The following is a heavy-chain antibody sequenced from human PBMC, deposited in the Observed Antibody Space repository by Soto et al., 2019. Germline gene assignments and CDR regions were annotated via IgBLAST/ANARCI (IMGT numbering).Heavy chain of an antibody. D-gene: IGHD3-16*01. Sequence: QVQLQESGPGLVKPSQTLSLTCTVSGGSISSGGYYWSWIRQHPGKGLEWIGYIYYRGSTYYNRSLKSRVTISVETSKNPSTLKLSSVTAADTAVYYWARGELGECPFDYWGQGTLVTVSS. CDR3: ARGELGECPFDY. V-gene: IGHV4-31*03. J-gene: IGHJ4*02. CDR2: IYYRGST. CDR1: GGSISSGGYY.